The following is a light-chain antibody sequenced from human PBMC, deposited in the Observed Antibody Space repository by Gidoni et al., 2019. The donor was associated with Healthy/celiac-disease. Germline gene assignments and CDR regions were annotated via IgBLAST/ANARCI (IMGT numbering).Light chain of an antibody. Sequence: DTVMTQSTLSLPVTPGEPASISCRSSQSLLHSNGYNYLDWYLQKPGQSPQLLIYLGSNRASGVPDRFSGSVSGTDFTLKISRVDAEDVGVYYCMQALQTPVTFGPGTKVDIK. CDR2: LGS. CDR1: QSLLHSNGYNY. V-gene: IGKV2-28*01. J-gene: IGKJ3*01. CDR3: MQALQTPVT.